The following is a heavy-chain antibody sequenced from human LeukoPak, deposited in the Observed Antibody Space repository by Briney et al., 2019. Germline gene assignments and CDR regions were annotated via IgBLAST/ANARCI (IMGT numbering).Heavy chain of an antibody. CDR3: VKRYCSGTACYHFDH. V-gene: IGHV3-23*01. D-gene: IGHD2-15*01. Sequence: PGGSLRLSCAASGFTFSSYAMSWVRQAPGKGLEWVALISDSGDTTYSADSVKGRFTISRDNSKNTLYLQMNSLRDDDTAVYYCVKRYCSGTACYHFDHWGQGAPVTVSS. CDR1: GFTFSSYA. J-gene: IGHJ4*02. CDR2: ISDSGDTT.